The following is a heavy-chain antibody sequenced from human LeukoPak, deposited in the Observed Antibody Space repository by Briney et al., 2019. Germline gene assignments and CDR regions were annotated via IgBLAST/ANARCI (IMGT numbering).Heavy chain of an antibody. V-gene: IGHV3-9*01. CDR3: AKDIWGGSPDGYNRFDY. Sequence: GRSLTLSCAASGFTFDDYAMHWVRQAPGKGLEWVACISWNRCSIGYADSVKGRFTISRDNAKNSLYLQMNSLRAEDTALYYCAKDIWGGSPDGYNRFDYWGQGTLVTVPS. CDR2: ISWNRCSI. J-gene: IGHJ4*02. D-gene: IGHD5-24*01. CDR1: GFTFDDYA.